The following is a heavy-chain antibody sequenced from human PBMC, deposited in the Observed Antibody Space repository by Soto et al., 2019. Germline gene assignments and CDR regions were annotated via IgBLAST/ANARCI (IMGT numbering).Heavy chain of an antibody. J-gene: IGHJ4*02. Sequence: QLQLQESGSGLVKPSQTLSLTCAVSGGSISSGGYSWSWIRQPPGKGLEWFGYIYNSGGTYYNPSLKSRVTISVDRSKNQFSLKLSSVTAADTALYYCARGAPVVNDYWGQGTLVTVSS. CDR2: IYNSGGT. D-gene: IGHD3-22*01. CDR1: GGSISSGGYS. CDR3: ARGAPVVNDY. V-gene: IGHV4-30-2*01.